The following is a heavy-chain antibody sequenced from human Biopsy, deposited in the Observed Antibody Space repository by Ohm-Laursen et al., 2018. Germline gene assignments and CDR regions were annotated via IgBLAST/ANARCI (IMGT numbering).Heavy chain of an antibody. CDR3: ARLKSGTYDASDL. CDR1: GFAFNLYE. D-gene: IGHD1-26*01. V-gene: IGHV3-48*03. CDR2: IYGGGSPV. J-gene: IGHJ3*01. Sequence: GSLRLSCSASGFAFNLYEMNWVRQAPGKGMEWISYIYGGGSPVSYADSVKGRFTISRDNAQNSLYLHMNSLRAEDTAVYYCARLKSGTYDASDLWGQGTMVIVSS.